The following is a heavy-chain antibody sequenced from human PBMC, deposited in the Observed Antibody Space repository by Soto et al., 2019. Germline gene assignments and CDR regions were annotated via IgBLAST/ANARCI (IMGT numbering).Heavy chain of an antibody. CDR3: AREDIVGATSYGMGV. J-gene: IGHJ6*02. V-gene: IGHV3-33*01. Sequence: QVQLVESGGGVVQPGRSLRLSCAASGFTFSSYGMHWVRQAPGKGREWVAVIWYDGSNKYYADSVKGRFTISRDNSKSTLYLQMNSVSAEDTAVCYCAREDIVGATSYGMGVWCQGTTVTVSS. D-gene: IGHD1-26*01. CDR1: GFTFSSYG. CDR2: IWYDGSNK.